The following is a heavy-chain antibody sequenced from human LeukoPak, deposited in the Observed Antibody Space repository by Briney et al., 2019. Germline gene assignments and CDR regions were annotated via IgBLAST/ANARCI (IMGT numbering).Heavy chain of an antibody. CDR1: GSTVSGNY. V-gene: IGHV3-66*01. D-gene: IGHD3-9*01. CDR2: IYSGGST. CDR3: ASSLLYYDILTGYYPFFP. Sequence: GGSLRLSCAASGSTVSGNYMSWVRQAPGKGLEWVSVIYSGGSTYYADSVKGRFTISRDNSKNTLYLQMNSLRAEDTAVYYCASSLLYYDILTGYYPFFPWGQGTLVTVSS. J-gene: IGHJ5*02.